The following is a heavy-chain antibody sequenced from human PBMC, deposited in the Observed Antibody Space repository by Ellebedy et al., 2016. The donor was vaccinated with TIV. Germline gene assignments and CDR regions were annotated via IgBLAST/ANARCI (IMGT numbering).Heavy chain of an antibody. Sequence: GGSLRLSCAVSGFSFSSYWMSWVRQAPGKGLEWVANMNQDGREKYYVDSVKGRFTISRDNAKTSLYLQMNSLRADDTAMYYCASDGSYGDYLSPTHAFVMWGQGTMVSVSS. D-gene: IGHD4-17*01. CDR2: MNQDGREK. J-gene: IGHJ3*02. CDR3: ASDGSYGDYLSPTHAFVM. CDR1: GFSFSSYW. V-gene: IGHV3-7*01.